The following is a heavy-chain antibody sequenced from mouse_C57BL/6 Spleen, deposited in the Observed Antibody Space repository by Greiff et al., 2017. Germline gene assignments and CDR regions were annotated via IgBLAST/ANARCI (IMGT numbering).Heavy chain of an antibody. CDR2: INPSNGGP. V-gene: IGHV1-53*01. Sequence: QVQLQQPGTELVKPGASVKLSCKASGYTFTSYWMHWVKQRPGQGLEWIGNINPSNGGPNYNEKFKSKATLTVDKSSSTAYMQLSSLTSEDSAVYYCAREGTMITTKGGAWFAYWGQGTLVTVSA. CDR3: AREGTMITTKGGAWFAY. CDR1: GYTFTSYW. D-gene: IGHD2-4*01. J-gene: IGHJ3*01.